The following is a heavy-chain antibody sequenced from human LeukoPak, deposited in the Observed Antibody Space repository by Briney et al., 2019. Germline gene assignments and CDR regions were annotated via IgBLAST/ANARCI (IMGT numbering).Heavy chain of an antibody. Sequence: GGSLRLSCAAAGFTFSSYAMSWVRQAPGKGLEWVSGISGSGGSTYYADSVKGRFTISRDNSKNTLYRQMSSLRAEDTAVYYCAKKRVAVAGTHYFDYWGQGTLVTVSS. CDR2: ISGSGGST. D-gene: IGHD6-19*01. CDR3: AKKRVAVAGTHYFDY. J-gene: IGHJ4*02. CDR1: GFTFSSYA. V-gene: IGHV3-23*01.